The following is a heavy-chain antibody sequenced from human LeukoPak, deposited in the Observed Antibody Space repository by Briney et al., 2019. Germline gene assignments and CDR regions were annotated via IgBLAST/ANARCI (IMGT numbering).Heavy chain of an antibody. J-gene: IGHJ4*02. D-gene: IGHD5-12*01. V-gene: IGHV4-31*03. CDR2: IYYSGGT. Sequence: SQTLSLTCNVSGGSISSVGYYWTWIRQLPGKGLEWIGHIYYSGGTSYNPSLKSRVTISVDTSKNQFSLKLSSVTAADTAVYYCARDEYSGSGTFDYWGQGTLVTVSS. CDR3: ARDEYSGSGTFDY. CDR1: GGSISSVGYY.